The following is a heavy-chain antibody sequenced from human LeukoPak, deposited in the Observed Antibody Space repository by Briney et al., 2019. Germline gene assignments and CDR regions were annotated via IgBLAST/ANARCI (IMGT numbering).Heavy chain of an antibody. Sequence: ASVKVSCKAAGYTFTSYGISGVRQAPGQGLEWRGWISAYNGNTNYAQKLQGRVTMTTDTSTSTAYMELSSLRSEDTAVYYCARGRWVKTKSWFSGYVMEAAYFDYWGQGTLVTVSS. CDR3: ARGRWVKTKSWFSGYVMEAAYFDY. V-gene: IGHV1-18*01. CDR2: ISAYNGNT. CDR1: GYTFTSYG. J-gene: IGHJ4*02. D-gene: IGHD5-12*01.